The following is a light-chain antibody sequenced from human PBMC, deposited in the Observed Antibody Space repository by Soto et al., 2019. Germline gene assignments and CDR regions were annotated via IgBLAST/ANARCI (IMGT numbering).Light chain of an antibody. CDR1: QDTRNY. Sequence: DIQMTPSPSSLSASVGDRVTITCQARQDTRNYLNWYQQKPGKAPKLLTYDASNLEPVGPSRFGGSGSGTDFTFTISSLQPEDIATYYCQEYYNLPLSFGGGTKVVIK. V-gene: IGKV1-33*01. CDR3: QEYYNLPLS. J-gene: IGKJ4*01. CDR2: DAS.